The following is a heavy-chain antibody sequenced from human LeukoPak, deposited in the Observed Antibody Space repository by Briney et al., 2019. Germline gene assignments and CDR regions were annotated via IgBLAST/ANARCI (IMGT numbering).Heavy chain of an antibody. J-gene: IGHJ4*02. CDR3: GKGRERDYNCLDS. CDR2: IRHDGTQ. V-gene: IGHV3-30*02. Sequence: GGSLRLSCAASGFSFSGYGMHWVRQAPGKGLEWVAFIRHDGTQYHTDSVKGRFIISRDKSMSTLFLQMNSLGVEDTAVYYCGKGRERDYNCLDSWGQGTLVTVSS. D-gene: IGHD5-24*01. CDR1: GFSFSGYG.